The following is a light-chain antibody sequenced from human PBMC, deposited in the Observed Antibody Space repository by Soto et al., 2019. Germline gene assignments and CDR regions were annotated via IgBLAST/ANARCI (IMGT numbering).Light chain of an antibody. V-gene: IGLV1-44*01. J-gene: IGLJ1*01. CDR3: ASWDDSLSGYV. Sequence: QAVVTQTPSTSGTPRQRVTISCSGSSSNIGSNSVNWYQQLQGTAPKLVIYSNNQRPSGVPDRFSGSKSGTSASLAISGLRSEDEADYYCASWDDSLSGYVFGTGTKLTVL. CDR1: SSNIGSNS. CDR2: SNN.